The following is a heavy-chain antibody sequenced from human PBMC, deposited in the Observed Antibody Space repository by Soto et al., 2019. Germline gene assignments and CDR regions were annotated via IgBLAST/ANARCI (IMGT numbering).Heavy chain of an antibody. V-gene: IGHV1-18*04. CDR2: ISAYNGNT. D-gene: IGHD3-22*01. J-gene: IGHJ4*02. CDR1: CYTFTSYG. Sequence: GASVQVSCKASCYTFTSYGISWVRQAPGQGLEWMGWISAYNGNTNYAQKLQGRVTMTTDTSTSTAYMELRSLRSDDTAVYYCARGGPYYDSSGFDYWGQGTLVTVSS. CDR3: ARGGPYYDSSGFDY.